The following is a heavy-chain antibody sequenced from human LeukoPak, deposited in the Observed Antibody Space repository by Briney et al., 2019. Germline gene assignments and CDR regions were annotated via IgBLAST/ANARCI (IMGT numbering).Heavy chain of an antibody. CDR2: TYTSGST. CDR1: GGSISSYY. V-gene: IGHV4-4*07. Sequence: SETLSLTCIVSGGSISSYYWSWIRQPAGKGLEWIGRTYTSGSTNYNPSLKSRVTMSVDTSKNQFSLKLSSVTAADTAVYYCAREGRTWEMATKEWFDPWGQGTLVTVSS. CDR3: AREGRTWEMATKEWFDP. J-gene: IGHJ5*02. D-gene: IGHD5-24*01.